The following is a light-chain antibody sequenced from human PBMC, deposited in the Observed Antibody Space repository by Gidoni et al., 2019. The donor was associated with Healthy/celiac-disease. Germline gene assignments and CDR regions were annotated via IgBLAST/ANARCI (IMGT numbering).Light chain of an antibody. Sequence: DIVMTQSPHSVPVTPGEPASISCRSSQSHLHSNGYNYLDWYLQKPGQSPHLLIYLGSNRASGVPDRFSGSGSGTDFTLKISRVEAEDVGVYYCMQALQTPWTFGQGTKVEIK. CDR1: QSHLHSNGYNY. CDR2: LGS. CDR3: MQALQTPWT. V-gene: IGKV2-28*01. J-gene: IGKJ1*01.